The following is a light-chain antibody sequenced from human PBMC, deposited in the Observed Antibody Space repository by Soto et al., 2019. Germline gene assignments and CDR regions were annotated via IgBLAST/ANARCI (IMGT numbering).Light chain of an antibody. V-gene: IGLV1-40*01. J-gene: IGLJ2*01. CDR2: GDN. CDR3: QSYDNSLNHVV. Sequence: QSALTQPPSVSGAPGQRVTIPCTGSSSNIGSFYDVHWYQQLPGTVPKLLIYGDNNRPSGVPDRFSGSKSGTAASLAITGLQAEDEGDYYCQSYDNSLNHVVFGGGTKVTVL. CDR1: SSNIGSFYD.